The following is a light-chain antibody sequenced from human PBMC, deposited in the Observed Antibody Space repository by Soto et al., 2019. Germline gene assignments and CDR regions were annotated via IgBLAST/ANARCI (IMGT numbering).Light chain of an antibody. CDR1: QNIRTNY. Sequence: EIVLTQSPGTLSLSPGERATLSCRASQNIRTNYLAWYQQQPGQAPRLLIYDASSRATGIPDRFSGSGSGTDFTLTISRREPEDFAVYYCQQYDSDRGTFAQGTKLEIK. J-gene: IGKJ2*01. V-gene: IGKV3-20*01. CDR2: DAS. CDR3: QQYDSDRGT.